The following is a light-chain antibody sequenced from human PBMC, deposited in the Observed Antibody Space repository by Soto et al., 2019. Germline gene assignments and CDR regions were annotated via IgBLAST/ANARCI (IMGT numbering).Light chain of an antibody. Sequence: EIVLTHSPGTLALSPGGGATLSFSASQSVSSNLAWYQQKPGQAPRLLIYDASNRATGIPARFSGSGSGTDFTLTISSLEPEDFAVYYCQQRSNWPPLTFGGGTKVDIK. J-gene: IGKJ4*01. CDR1: QSVSSN. CDR2: DAS. V-gene: IGKV3-11*01. CDR3: QQRSNWPPLT.